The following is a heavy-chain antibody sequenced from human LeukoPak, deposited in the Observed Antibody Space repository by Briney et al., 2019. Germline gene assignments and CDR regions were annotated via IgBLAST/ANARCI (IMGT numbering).Heavy chain of an antibody. J-gene: IGHJ6*03. D-gene: IGHD4-11*01. CDR3: AKNTMTTYQYYMDV. CDR1: GFTFSSSD. Sequence: GGSLSLSCAASGFTFSSSDIHWVRQAPGKGLEWVAFIRYDGSNKNYADSVKGRFTISRDNSKNTLYLQMNSLRPEDTAVYYCAKNTMTTYQYYMDVWGKGISVTISS. V-gene: IGHV3-30*02. CDR2: IRYDGSNK.